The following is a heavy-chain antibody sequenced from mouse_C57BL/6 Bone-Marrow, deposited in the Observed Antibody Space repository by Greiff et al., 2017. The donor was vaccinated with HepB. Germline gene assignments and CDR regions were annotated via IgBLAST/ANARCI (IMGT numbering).Heavy chain of an antibody. CDR1: GYTFTTYP. CDR2: FHPYNDDT. Sequence: QVQLQQSGAELVKPGASVKMSCKASGYTFTTYPIEWMKQNHGKSLEWIGNFHPYNDDTKYNEKFKGKATLTVEKSSSTVYLELSRLTSDDSAVYYCAIRPYYYGSSYVGYFDVWGTGTTVTVSS. V-gene: IGHV1-47*01. CDR3: AIRPYYYGSSYVGYFDV. J-gene: IGHJ1*03. D-gene: IGHD1-1*01.